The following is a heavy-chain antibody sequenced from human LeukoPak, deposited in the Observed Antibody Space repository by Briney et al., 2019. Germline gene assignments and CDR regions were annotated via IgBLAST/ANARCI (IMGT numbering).Heavy chain of an antibody. CDR1: GFTFSTYS. CDR3: VRDPGVAAALYYFDY. J-gene: IGHJ4*02. Sequence: GGSLRLSCAASGFTFSTYSINWVRQAPGKGLEWVSSISSSSSYISYADSLKGRFTISRDNAKNSLHLQMNSLRAEDTAVYYCVRDPGVAAALYYFDYWGQGTLVTVSS. D-gene: IGHD6-13*01. CDR2: ISSSSSYI. V-gene: IGHV3-21*01.